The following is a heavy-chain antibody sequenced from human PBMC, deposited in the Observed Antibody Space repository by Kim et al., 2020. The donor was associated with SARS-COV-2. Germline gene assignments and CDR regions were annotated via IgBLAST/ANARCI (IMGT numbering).Heavy chain of an antibody. CDR3: AGSLNERGFDY. D-gene: IGHD1-1*01. J-gene: IGHJ4*02. V-gene: IGHV1-2*02. Sequence: TTYAQKFQGRVTMTRDTSISTAYMELSRLRSDDTAVYYCAGSLNERGFDYWGQGTLVTVSS. CDR2: T.